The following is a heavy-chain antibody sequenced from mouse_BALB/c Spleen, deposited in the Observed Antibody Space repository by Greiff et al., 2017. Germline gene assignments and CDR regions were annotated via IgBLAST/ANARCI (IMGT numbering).Heavy chain of an antibody. D-gene: IGHD2-3*01. CDR1: GFSLTDHG. Sequence: QVQLQQSGPGLVAPSQSLSITCTVSGFSLTDHGVSWIRQPPGKGLEWLGVIWGGGSTYYNSALKSRLSISKDNSKSQVFLKMNSLQTDDTAMYYCAKHVDGYLWYFDVWGAGTTVTVSS. CDR3: AKHVDGYLWYFDV. V-gene: IGHV2-6-5*01. CDR2: IWGGGST. J-gene: IGHJ1*01.